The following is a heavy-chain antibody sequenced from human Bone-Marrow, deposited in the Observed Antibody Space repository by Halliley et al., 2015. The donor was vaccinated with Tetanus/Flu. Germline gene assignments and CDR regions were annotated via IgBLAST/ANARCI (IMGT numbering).Heavy chain of an antibody. D-gene: IGHD1-26*01. V-gene: IGHV3-73*01. CDR2: IRSKANPYAT. J-gene: IGHJ4*02. CDR3: SRLPQWEYDSADY. Sequence: WVGRIRSKANPYATTYGASVKGRFTISRDYSKKTAYLQMNSLKTEDTAVYYCSRLPQWEYDSADYWGQGTLVTVSS.